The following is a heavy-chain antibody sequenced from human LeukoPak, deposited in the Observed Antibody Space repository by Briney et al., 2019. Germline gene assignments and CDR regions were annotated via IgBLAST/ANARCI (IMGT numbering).Heavy chain of an antibody. CDR3: ARNYPAGWYFDP. D-gene: IGHD1-7*01. CDR1: GGTFSSYA. Sequence: SVKVSCKASGGTFSSYAISWVRQAPGQGLEWMGRIIPILGIANYAQKFQGRVTITADKSTSTAYMELSSLRSEDTAVYYCARNYPAGWYFDPWGRGTLVTVSS. J-gene: IGHJ2*01. V-gene: IGHV1-69*04. CDR2: IIPILGIA.